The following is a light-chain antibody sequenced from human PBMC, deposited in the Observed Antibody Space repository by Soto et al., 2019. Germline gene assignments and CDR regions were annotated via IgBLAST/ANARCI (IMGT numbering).Light chain of an antibody. J-gene: IGLJ2*01. CDR1: SGHSRYA. CDR2: LSSDGSH. Sequence: QPVLAQSPSASASLGASVKLTCTLSSGHSRYAIAWHQQQPEKGPRYLMKLSSDGSHSKGDGIPDRFSGSSSGAERYLTISSLQSEDEADYYCQTWDTGARVVFGGVTKLTVL. V-gene: IGLV4-69*01. CDR3: QTWDTGARVV.